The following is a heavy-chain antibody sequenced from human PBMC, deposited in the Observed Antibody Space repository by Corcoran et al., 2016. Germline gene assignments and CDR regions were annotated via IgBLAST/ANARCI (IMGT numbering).Heavy chain of an antibody. V-gene: IGHV3-30*18. J-gene: IGHJ6*02. CDR1: GFTFSSYG. CDR2: ISYDGSNK. CDR3: AKEEVIVVVPAAMYYGMDV. D-gene: IGHD2-2*01. Sequence: QVQLVEFGGGVVQPGRSLRLSCAASGFTFSSYGMHWVRQAPGKGLEWVAVISYDGSNKYYADSVKGRFTISRDNSKNTLYLQMNSLRAEDTAVYYCAKEEVIVVVPAAMYYGMDVWGQGTTVTVSS.